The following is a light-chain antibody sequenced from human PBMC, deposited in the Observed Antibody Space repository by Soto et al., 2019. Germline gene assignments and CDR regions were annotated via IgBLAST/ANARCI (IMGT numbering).Light chain of an antibody. CDR2: DAS. Sequence: DIQMTQSPSTLSASVGERVTITGRASQSISSWLAWYQQKPGKAPKLLIYDASSLESGVPSRFSGSGSGTEFTLTISSLQPDDFATYYCRQYNSYSLTVGGGTKVEIK. V-gene: IGKV1-5*01. CDR3: RQYNSYSLT. CDR1: QSISSW. J-gene: IGKJ4*01.